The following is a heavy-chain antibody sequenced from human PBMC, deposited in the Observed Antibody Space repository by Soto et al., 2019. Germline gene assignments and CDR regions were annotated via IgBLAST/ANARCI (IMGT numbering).Heavy chain of an antibody. CDR1: GFTFSSYW. D-gene: IGHD5-18*01. J-gene: IGHJ6*02. CDR3: ARSTGYSYGYYYYYGMDV. Sequence: GGSLRLSCAASGFTFSSYWMSWVRQAPGKGLEWVANIKQDGSEKYYVDSVKGRFTISRDNAKNSLYLQMNSLKAEDTAVYYCARSTGYSYGYYYYYGMDVWGQGTTVTVS. V-gene: IGHV3-7*03. CDR2: IKQDGSEK.